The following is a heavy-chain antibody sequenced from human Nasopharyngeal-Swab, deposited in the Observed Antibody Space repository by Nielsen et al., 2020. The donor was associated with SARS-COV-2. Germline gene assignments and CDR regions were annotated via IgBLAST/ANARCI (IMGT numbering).Heavy chain of an antibody. CDR3: VRGVVPGDAAAFDP. D-gene: IGHD2-15*01. CDR2: LNFDGSTT. V-gene: IGHV3-74*01. CDR1: GFTFSAYW. J-gene: IGHJ3*01. Sequence: GESLKISCAASGFTFSAYWMRWVRQAPGRGLVWVSRLNFDGSTTDYADSAKGRFTISRDNAKSTLYLQMNSLRVDDTAVYYCVRGVVPGDAAAFDPWGQGTMVTVSS.